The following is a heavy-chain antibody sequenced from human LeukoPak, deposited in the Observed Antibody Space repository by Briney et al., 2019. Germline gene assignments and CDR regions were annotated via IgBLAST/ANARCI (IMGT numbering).Heavy chain of an antibody. CDR1: GYSISSGYY. D-gene: IGHD3-22*01. Sequence: SETPSLTCAVSGYSISSGYYWGWIRQPPGKGLEWIGSIYHSGSTYYNPSLKSRVTISVDTSKNQFSLKLSSVTAADTAVYYCARQKLDYYDSSGYYASDFDYWGQGTLVTVSS. V-gene: IGHV4-38-2*01. CDR3: ARQKLDYYDSSGYYASDFDY. CDR2: IYHSGST. J-gene: IGHJ4*02.